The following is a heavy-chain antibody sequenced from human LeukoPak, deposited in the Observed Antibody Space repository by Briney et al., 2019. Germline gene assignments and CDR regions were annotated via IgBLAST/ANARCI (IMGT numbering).Heavy chain of an antibody. V-gene: IGHV5-51*01. CDR1: GYRSINYW. Sequence: GESLKISCKGSGYRSINYWIGWVRQMPGKGLEWMGIIYPGDSDTRYSPSFEGQVTISADKSISTAYLQWSSLKASDTAMYYCARTDRTGDPLDYWGQGTLVTVSS. CDR3: ARTDRTGDPLDY. CDR2: IYPGDSDT. J-gene: IGHJ4*02. D-gene: IGHD7-27*01.